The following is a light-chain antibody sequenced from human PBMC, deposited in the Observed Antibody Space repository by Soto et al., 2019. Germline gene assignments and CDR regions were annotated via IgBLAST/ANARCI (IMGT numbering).Light chain of an antibody. CDR1: SSNIGNNY. V-gene: IGLV1-51*01. J-gene: IGLJ2*01. CDR2: DNN. CDR3: GTWDSSLSAGDVV. Sequence: QSVLTQPPSVSAAPGQKVTISCSGSSSNIGNNYVSWYQQLPGTAPQLLIYDNNKRPSGIPDRFSGSKSGTSATLGITGLQTGDEADYYCGTWDSSLSAGDVVFGGGTKLTVL.